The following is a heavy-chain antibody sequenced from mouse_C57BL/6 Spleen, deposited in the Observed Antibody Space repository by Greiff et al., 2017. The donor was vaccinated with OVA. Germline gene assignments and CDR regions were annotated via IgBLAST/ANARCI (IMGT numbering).Heavy chain of an antibody. D-gene: IGHD2-3*01. CDR1: GYTFTSYW. CDR3: SRWLLPYYAMDY. Sequence: QVQLQQPGAELVKPGASVKLSCKASGYTFTSYWKQWVKQRPGQGLEWIGEIDPSDSYTNYNQKFKGKATLTVDTSSSTAYMQLSSLTSEDSAVYYCSRWLLPYYAMDYWGQGTSVTVSS. J-gene: IGHJ4*01. CDR2: IDPSDSYT. V-gene: IGHV1-50*01.